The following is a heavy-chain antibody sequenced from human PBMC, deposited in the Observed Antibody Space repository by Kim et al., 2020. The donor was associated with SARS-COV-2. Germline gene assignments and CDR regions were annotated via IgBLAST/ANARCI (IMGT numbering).Heavy chain of an antibody. CDR3: ARDGGINAFDI. V-gene: IGHV4-59*13. D-gene: IGHD2-15*01. CDR1: GGSISSYY. CDR2: IYYSWST. J-gene: IGHJ3*02. Sequence: SETLSLTCTVSGGSISSYYWSWIRQPPGKGLEWIGYIYYSWSTNYNPSLKSRVTISVDTSKNQFSLKLSSVTAADTAVYYCARDGGINAFDIWGQGTMVTVSS.